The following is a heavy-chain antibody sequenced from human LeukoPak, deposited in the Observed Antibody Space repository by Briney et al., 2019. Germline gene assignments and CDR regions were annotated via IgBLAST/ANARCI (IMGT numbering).Heavy chain of an antibody. CDR3: ARDGGGSSWFGGNWFDP. J-gene: IGHJ5*02. V-gene: IGHV4-39*07. CDR2: IYYSGST. Sequence: SETLSLTCTVSGGSISSSSYYWGWIRQPPGKGLEWIGSIYYSGSTYYNPFLKSRVTISVDTSKDQFSLKLSSVTAADTAVYYCARDGGGSSWFGGNWFDPWGQGTLVTVSS. D-gene: IGHD6-13*01. CDR1: GGSISSSSYY.